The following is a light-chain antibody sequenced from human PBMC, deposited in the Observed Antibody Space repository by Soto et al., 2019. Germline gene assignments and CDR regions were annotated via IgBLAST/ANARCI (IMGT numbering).Light chain of an antibody. CDR1: SSDVGGYNY. CDR3: SSYTSSSTRV. CDR2: DVS. Sequence: QSALTQPASVSGSHGQSITISCTGTSSDVGGYNYVSWYQQHPGKAPKLMIYDVSNRPSGVSNRFSGSKSGNTASLTISGLQAEDEADYYYSSYTSSSTRVFGGGTQLTVL. V-gene: IGLV2-14*01. J-gene: IGLJ2*01.